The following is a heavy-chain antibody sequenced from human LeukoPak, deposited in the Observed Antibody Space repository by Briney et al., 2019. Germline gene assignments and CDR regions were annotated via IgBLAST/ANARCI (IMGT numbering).Heavy chain of an antibody. CDR2: INWNGGST. Sequence: PGGSLRLSCAASGFTFDDYGMSWVRQAPGKGLEWVSGINWNGGSTGYADSVKGRFTISRDNAKNSLYLQMNSLRAEDTALYYCARDNGVGTPPGGFDLWGRGTLVTVSS. J-gene: IGHJ2*01. CDR1: GFTFDDYG. D-gene: IGHD2-8*02. CDR3: ARDNGVGTPPGGFDL. V-gene: IGHV3-20*04.